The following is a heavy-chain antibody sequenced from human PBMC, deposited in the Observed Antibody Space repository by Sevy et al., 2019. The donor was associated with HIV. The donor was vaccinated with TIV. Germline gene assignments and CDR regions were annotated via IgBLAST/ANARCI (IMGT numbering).Heavy chain of an antibody. CDR3: ALERLSSNVAEYFQN. CDR2: ISYDGSNK. V-gene: IGHV3-30*03. D-gene: IGHD1-1*01. J-gene: IGHJ1*01. Sequence: GGSLRLSCAASGFTFSSYGMHWVRQAPGKGLEWVAVISYDGSNKYYADSVKGRFTISRDNSKNYLYLQMNSLRAEDTAVYCCALERLSSNVAEYFQNWGQGTLVTVSS. CDR1: GFTFSSYG.